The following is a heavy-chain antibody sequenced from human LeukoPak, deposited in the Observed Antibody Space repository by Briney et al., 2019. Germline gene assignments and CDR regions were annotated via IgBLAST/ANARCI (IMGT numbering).Heavy chain of an antibody. CDR1: GFTFSSYG. V-gene: IGHV3-23*01. D-gene: IGHD1-26*01. CDR2: ISGSGGST. CDR3: AKVDSGSYFGSYYFDY. Sequence: GGSLRLSCAASGFTFSSYGMHWARQAPGKGLEWVSAISGSGGSTCYADSVKGRFTISRDNSKNTLYLQMNSLRAEDTAVYYCAKVDSGSYFGSYYFDYWGRESWSPSPQ. J-gene: IGHJ4*02.